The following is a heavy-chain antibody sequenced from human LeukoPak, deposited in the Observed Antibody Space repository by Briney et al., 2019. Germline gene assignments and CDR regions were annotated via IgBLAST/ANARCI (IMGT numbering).Heavy chain of an antibody. V-gene: IGHV3-30*04. D-gene: IGHD3-10*01. J-gene: IGHJ6*04. CDR1: GFTFSSYA. CDR2: ISYDGSNK. CDR3: ARDAWFGELFA. Sequence: PGGSLRLSCAASGFTFSSYAMHWVRQAPGKGLEWVAVISYDGSNKYYADSVKGRFTISRGNSKNTLYLQMNSLRAEDTAVYYCARDAWFGELFAWGKGTTVTVSS.